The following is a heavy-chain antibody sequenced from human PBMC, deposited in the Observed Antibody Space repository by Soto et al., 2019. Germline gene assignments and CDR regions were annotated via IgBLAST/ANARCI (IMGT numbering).Heavy chain of an antibody. CDR2: IFPSGST. V-gene: IGHV4-30-2*01. J-gene: IGHJ3*02. D-gene: IGHD3-16*01. CDR3: ARTYYDYVLGDAFDI. Sequence: PSETLSLTCAVSGASMSSGVYPWSWIRQPPGKGLEWIGYIFPSGSTNFNPSLKSRVTISLDTSKNQFSLRLTSVTAADTAMYYCARTYYDYVLGDAFDIWGQGAMVTVSS. CDR1: GASMSSGVYP.